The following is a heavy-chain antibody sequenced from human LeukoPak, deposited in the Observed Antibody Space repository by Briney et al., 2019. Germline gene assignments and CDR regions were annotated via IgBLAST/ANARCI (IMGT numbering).Heavy chain of an antibody. V-gene: IGHV3-33*01. CDR1: GFTFSSYG. CDR3: AREGVGRGVGASWFDP. Sequence: HPGGSLRLSCAASGFTFSSYGMHWVRQAPGKGLEWVAVIWYDGSNKYYADSVKGRFTISRDNSKNTLYLQMNSLRAEDTAVYYCAREGVGRGVGASWFDPWGQGTLVTASS. J-gene: IGHJ5*02. CDR2: IWYDGSNK. D-gene: IGHD1-26*01.